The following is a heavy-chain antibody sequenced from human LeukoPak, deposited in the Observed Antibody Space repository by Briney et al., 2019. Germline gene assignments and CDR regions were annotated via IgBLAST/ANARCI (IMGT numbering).Heavy chain of an antibody. Sequence: GGSLRLSCTASGFTFGDYAMSWVRQAPGKGLEWVGFIRSKACDGTTEYAASVKGRFTISRDDSKSIAYLQMNSLKTEDTAVYYCTRESSNWYSPAGNWFDPWGQGTLVTVSS. CDR2: IRSKACDGTT. J-gene: IGHJ5*02. CDR3: TRESSNWYSPAGNWFDP. D-gene: IGHD6-13*01. V-gene: IGHV3-49*04. CDR1: GFTFGDYA.